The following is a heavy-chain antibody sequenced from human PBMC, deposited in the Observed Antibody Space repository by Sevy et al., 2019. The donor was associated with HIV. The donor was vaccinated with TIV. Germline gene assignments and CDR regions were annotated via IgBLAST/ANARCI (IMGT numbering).Heavy chain of an antibody. CDR1: GFTFSSYW. D-gene: IGHD3-10*01. CDR3: VRRGSHEY. CDR2: INENSSKK. V-gene: IGHV3-7*01. J-gene: IGHJ4*02. Sequence: GGSLRLSCAASGFTFSSYWMSWVRQAPGKGLEWVANINENSSKKNYVDSVRGRFTISRDNAKNSVYLEMNSLRGEDTAVYYCVRRGSHEYWGQGTLVTVSS.